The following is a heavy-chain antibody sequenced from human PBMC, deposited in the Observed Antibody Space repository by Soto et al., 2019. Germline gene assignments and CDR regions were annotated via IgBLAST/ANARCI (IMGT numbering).Heavy chain of an antibody. J-gene: IGHJ3*02. CDR2: IIPIFGTA. V-gene: IGHV1-69*13. CDR1: GGTFSSYA. Sequence: SVKVSCKASGGTFSSYAISWVRQAPGQGLEWMGGIIPIFGTANYAQKFQGRVTITADESTSTAYMELSSLRSEDTAVYYCARLQDDYSNPRNAFDIWGQGTMVTVSS. CDR3: ARLQDDYSNPRNAFDI. D-gene: IGHD4-4*01.